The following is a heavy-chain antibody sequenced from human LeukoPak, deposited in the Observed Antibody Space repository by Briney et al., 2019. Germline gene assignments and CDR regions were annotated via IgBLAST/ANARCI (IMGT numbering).Heavy chain of an antibody. V-gene: IGHV3-7*03. CDR1: RFTFSSYW. Sequence: GGSLRLSCAASRFTFSSYWMSWVRQAPGKGLEWVANIKQDGSEKYYVDSVKGRFTISRDNSKNTLYLHMNSLRAEDTAVFYCAKLRTKYSSSPEDYWGQGTLVTVSS. CDR3: AKLRTKYSSSPEDY. J-gene: IGHJ4*02. D-gene: IGHD6-13*01. CDR2: IKQDGSEK.